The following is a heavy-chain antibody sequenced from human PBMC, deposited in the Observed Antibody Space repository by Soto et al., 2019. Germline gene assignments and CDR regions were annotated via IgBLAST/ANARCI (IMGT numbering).Heavy chain of an antibody. J-gene: IGHJ6*02. CDR1: GYTFTSYY. CDR2: INPSGGST. CDR3: ARVDTAMVTDPYYYGMDV. D-gene: IGHD5-18*01. V-gene: IGHV1-46*01. Sequence: GASVKVSCKASGYTFTSYYMHWVRQAPGQGLEWMGIINPSGGSTSYAQKFQGRVTMTRDTSTSTVYMELSSLRSEDTAVYYCARVDTAMVTDPYYYGMDVWGQGTMVTVSS.